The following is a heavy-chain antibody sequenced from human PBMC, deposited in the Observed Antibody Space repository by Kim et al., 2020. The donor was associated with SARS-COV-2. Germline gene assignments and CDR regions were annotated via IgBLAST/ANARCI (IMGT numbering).Heavy chain of an antibody. V-gene: IGHV3-30*18. CDR1: GFTFSSYG. D-gene: IGHD6-19*01. J-gene: IGHJ4*02. Sequence: GGSLRLSCAASGFTFSSYGMRWVRQAPGKGLEWVAVISYDGSNKYYADSVKGRFTISRDNSKNTLYLQMNSLRAEDTAVYYCAKELSSGCFDYWGQGTLVTVSS. CDR2: ISYDGSNK. CDR3: AKELSSGCFDY.